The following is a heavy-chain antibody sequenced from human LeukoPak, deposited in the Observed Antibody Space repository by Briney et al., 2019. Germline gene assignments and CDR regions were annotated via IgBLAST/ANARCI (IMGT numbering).Heavy chain of an antibody. CDR2: IKSRSDDGTA. D-gene: IGHD2-15*01. CDR1: GFTFSDAW. CDR3: ATVAYCSGVSCYGAFDI. V-gene: IGHV3-15*01. Sequence: GGSLRLSCAASGFTFSDAWMSWVRQGPGKGLEWVGRIKSRSDDGTADYAAPVKGRFTISRDDSKNTLYLQMNSLKTDDTAVYYCATVAYCSGVSCYGAFDIWGQGTMVTVSS. J-gene: IGHJ3*02.